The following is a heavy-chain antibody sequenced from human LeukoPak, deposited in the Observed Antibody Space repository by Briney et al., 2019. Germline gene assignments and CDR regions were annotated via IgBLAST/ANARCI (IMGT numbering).Heavy chain of an antibody. CDR3: AKSVLLWFGELLPFDY. V-gene: IGHV3-23*01. CDR2: ISGSGGST. CDR1: GFTFSSYA. Sequence: PGGSLRLSCAASGFTFSSYAMSRVRQAPGKGLEWVSAISGSGGSTYYADSVKGRFTISRDNSKNTLYLQMNSLRAEDTAVYYCAKSVLLWFGELLPFDYWGQGTLVTVSS. J-gene: IGHJ4*02. D-gene: IGHD3-10*01.